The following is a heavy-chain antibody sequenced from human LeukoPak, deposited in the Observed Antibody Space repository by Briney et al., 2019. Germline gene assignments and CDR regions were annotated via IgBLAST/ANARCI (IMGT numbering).Heavy chain of an antibody. J-gene: IGHJ4*02. V-gene: IGHV3-23*01. CDR2: ISGSGGST. CDR3: ANQRIAVAGTFDY. Sequence: GGSLRLSCAASGFTFSSYAMSWVRQAPGEGLEWVSAISGSGGSTYYADSVRGRFTISRDNSKNTLYLQMNSLRAEDTAVYYCANQRIAVAGTFDYWGQGTLVTVPS. D-gene: IGHD6-19*01. CDR1: GFTFSSYA.